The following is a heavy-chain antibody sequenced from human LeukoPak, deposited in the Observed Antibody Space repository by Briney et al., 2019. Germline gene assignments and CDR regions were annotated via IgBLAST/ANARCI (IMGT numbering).Heavy chain of an antibody. J-gene: IGHJ6*02. CDR2: ISGSGDSR. V-gene: IGHV3-23*01. Sequence: GGSLRLSCAASGFTFSSCAMSSVRQAPGKGLEWVSLISGSGDSRYYADSVKGRFTISRDNAKNTLWLQMNSLRAEDTAVYYCAKWVTTVSIYSHGMDVCSQGTTVTVSS. CDR1: GFTFSSCA. D-gene: IGHD4-17*01. CDR3: AKWVTTVSIYSHGMDV.